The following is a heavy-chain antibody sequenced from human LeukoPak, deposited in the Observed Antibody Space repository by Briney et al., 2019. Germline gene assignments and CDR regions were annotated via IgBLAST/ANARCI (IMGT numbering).Heavy chain of an antibody. V-gene: IGHV4-4*07. D-gene: IGHD1-14*01. Sequence: PSETPSLTCTVSGGSISSYYWSWIRQPAGKGLKWIGRIYTSGSTNYNPSLKSRVTMSVDMSQNQFSLKLSSVTAADTAVYYCARGPDFDFDYWGQGTLVTVSS. CDR3: ARGPDFDFDY. J-gene: IGHJ4*02. CDR2: IYTSGST. CDR1: GGSISSYY.